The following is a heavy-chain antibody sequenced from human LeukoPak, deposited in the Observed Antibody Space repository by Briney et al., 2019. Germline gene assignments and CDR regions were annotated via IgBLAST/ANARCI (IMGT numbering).Heavy chain of an antibody. CDR1: GYTFTGYY. D-gene: IGHD6-13*01. CDR3: ARAEPPNGSSWYLVDY. Sequence: ASVKVSCKASGYTFTGYYMHWVRQAPGQGLEWMGWINPNSGGTNYAQKFQGWVTMTRDTSISTAYMELSRLRSDDTAVYYCARAEPPNGSSWYLVDYWGQGTLVTDSS. V-gene: IGHV1-2*04. J-gene: IGHJ4*02. CDR2: INPNSGGT.